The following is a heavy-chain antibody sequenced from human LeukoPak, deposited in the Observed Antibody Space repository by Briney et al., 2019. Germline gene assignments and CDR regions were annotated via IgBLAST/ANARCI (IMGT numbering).Heavy chain of an antibody. V-gene: IGHV3-74*01. CDR2: ISSDGSST. CDR3: VRDLRQYIGGACYA. D-gene: IGHD2-21*02. J-gene: IGHJ5*02. CDR1: GFTFSSHW. Sequence: GGSLRLSCAASGFTFSSHWMYWVRQAPGKGLVWVSRISSDGSSTNYADSVKGRFTISRDNAKNTLYLQMNSLRAEDTAVLYCVRDLRQYIGGACYAWGQGTLVTVSS.